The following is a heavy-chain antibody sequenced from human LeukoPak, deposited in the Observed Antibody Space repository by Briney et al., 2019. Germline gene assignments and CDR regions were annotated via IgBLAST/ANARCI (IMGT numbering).Heavy chain of an antibody. D-gene: IGHD4-17*01. J-gene: IGHJ5*02. Sequence: PGGSPRLSCAASGFTFSSYGMHWVRQAPGKGLEWVAFIRYDGSNKYYADSVKGRFTISRDNSKNTLYLQMNSLRAEDTAVYYCAKDRVIETTVTTWWFDPWGQGTLVTVSS. CDR1: GFTFSSYG. CDR2: IRYDGSNK. V-gene: IGHV3-30*02. CDR3: AKDRVIETTVTTWWFDP.